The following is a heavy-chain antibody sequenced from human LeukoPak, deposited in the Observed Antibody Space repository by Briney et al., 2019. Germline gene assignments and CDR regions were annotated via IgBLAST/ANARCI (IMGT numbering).Heavy chain of an antibody. V-gene: IGHV1-2*02. D-gene: IGHD3-22*01. J-gene: IGHJ4*02. CDR2: INPNSGDT. CDR3: ARGYYDSGGPRLDY. CDR1: GYTFTGYY. Sequence: GSVLVSCKASGYTFTGYYMHWVRLAPGQGPEWMGWINPNSGDTNYGQQFQGRVTMTRDTSISTAYMELTRLTSGDPTVYYCARGYYDSGGPRLDYWGQGTLVTVSS.